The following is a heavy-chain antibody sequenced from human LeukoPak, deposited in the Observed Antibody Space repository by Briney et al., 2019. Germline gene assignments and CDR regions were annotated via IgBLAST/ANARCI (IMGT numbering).Heavy chain of an antibody. J-gene: IGHJ6*03. CDR1: GFTLRGYG. V-gene: IGHV3-30*02. D-gene: IGHD3-9*01. CDR2: IRYDGSNK. CDR3: AKDGGEYYDILTGYYPRLYYMDV. Sequence: GGSLRLSCAASGFTLRGYGMHWVRQAPGKGLEWVAFIRYDGSNKYYADSVKGRFTISRDNSKNTLYLQMNSLRAEDTAVYYCAKDGGEYYDILTGYYPRLYYMDVWGKGTTVTISS.